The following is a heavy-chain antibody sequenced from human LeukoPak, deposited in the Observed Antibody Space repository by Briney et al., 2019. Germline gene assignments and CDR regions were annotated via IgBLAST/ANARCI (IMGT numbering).Heavy chain of an antibody. V-gene: IGHV4-31*03. CDR2: IYYSGST. CDR3: ARVGSHPGIYYYGMDV. CDR1: GGSISSGGYY. J-gene: IGHJ6*04. D-gene: IGHD3-10*01. Sequence: PSETLSLTCTVSGGSISSGGYYWSWIRQHPGKGLEWIGYIYYSGSTYYNPSLKSRVTISVDTSKNQFSLKLSSVTAADTAVYYCARVGSHPGIYYYGMDVWGKGTTVTVSS.